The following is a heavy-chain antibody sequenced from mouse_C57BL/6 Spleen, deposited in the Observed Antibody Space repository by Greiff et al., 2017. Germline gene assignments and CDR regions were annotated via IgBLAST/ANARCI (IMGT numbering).Heavy chain of an antibody. V-gene: IGHV1-55*01. J-gene: IGHJ2*01. D-gene: IGHD1-1*01. Sequence: QVQLQQPGAELVKPGASVKMSCKASGYTFTSYWITWVKQRPGQGLEWIGDIYPGSGSTNYNEKFKSKATLTVDTSSSTAYMQLSSLTSEDSAVYYCALITTVVSPNYFDYWGQGTTLTVSS. CDR1: GYTFTSYW. CDR3: ALITTVVSPNYFDY. CDR2: IYPGSGST.